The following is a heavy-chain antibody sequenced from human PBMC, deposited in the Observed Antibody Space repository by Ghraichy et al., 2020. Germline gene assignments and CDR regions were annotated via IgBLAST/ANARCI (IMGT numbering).Heavy chain of an antibody. CDR1: GGSFSGYY. V-gene: IGHV4-34*01. Sequence: SETLSLTCAVYGGSFSGYYWSWIRQPPGKGLEWIGEINHSGSTNYNPSLKSRVTISVDTSKNQFSLKLSSVTAADTAVYYCARGRGIAVAVVRFDYWGQGTLVTVSS. CDR3: ARGRGIAVAVVRFDY. D-gene: IGHD6-19*01. CDR2: INHSGST. J-gene: IGHJ4*02.